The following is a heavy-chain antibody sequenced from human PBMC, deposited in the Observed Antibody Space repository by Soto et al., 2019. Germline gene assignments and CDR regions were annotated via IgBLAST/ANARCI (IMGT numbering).Heavy chain of an antibody. D-gene: IGHD5-12*01. V-gene: IGHV4-34*01. CDR2: INHSGST. Sequence: PSETLSLTCAVYGGSFSGYYWSWIRQPPGKGLEWIGEINHSGSTNYNPSLKSRVTISVDTSKNQFSLKLSSVTAADTAVYYCASGRSGYRSTAPDAFDIWGQGTMVTVSS. CDR1: GGSFSGYY. J-gene: IGHJ3*02. CDR3: ASGRSGYRSTAPDAFDI.